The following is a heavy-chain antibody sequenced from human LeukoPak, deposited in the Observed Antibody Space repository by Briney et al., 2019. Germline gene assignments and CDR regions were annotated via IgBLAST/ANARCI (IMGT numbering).Heavy chain of an antibody. Sequence: GGSLRLSCASSGFTFDDYGMSWVRQASGKGLEWVSGINWNGGSTGYADSVKGRFTISRDNAKNSLYLQMNSLRAEDTALYYCARGILTGFDYWGQGTLVTVSS. CDR3: ARGILTGFDY. CDR2: INWNGGST. D-gene: IGHD7-27*01. V-gene: IGHV3-20*04. CDR1: GFTFDDYG. J-gene: IGHJ4*02.